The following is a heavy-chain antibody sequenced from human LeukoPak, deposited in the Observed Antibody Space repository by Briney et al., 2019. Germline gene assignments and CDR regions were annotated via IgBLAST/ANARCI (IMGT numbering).Heavy chain of an antibody. CDR1: GYSISSGYY. Sequence: PSETLSLTCTVSGYSISSGYYWGWIRQPPGKGLEWIGSIYHSGSTYYNPSLKSRVTISVDTSKNQFSLKLSSVTAADTAVYYCATHGGIAVGPFDPWGQGTLVTVSS. CDR3: ATHGGIAVGPFDP. V-gene: IGHV4-38-2*02. D-gene: IGHD6-19*01. CDR2: IYHSGST. J-gene: IGHJ5*02.